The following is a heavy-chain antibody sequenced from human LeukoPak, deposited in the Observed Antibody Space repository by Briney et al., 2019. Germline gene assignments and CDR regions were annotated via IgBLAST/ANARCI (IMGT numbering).Heavy chain of an antibody. CDR3: AGLDLAN. CDR1: GGSFSGYY. D-gene: IGHD3-3*02. CDR2: INHSGST. Sequence: TSETLPLTCAVYGGSFSGYYWSWIRQPPGKGLEWIGEINHSGSTNYNPSLKSRVTISVDTSKNQFSLKLSSVTAADTAVYYCAGLDLANWGQGTLVTVSS. V-gene: IGHV4-34*01. J-gene: IGHJ4*02.